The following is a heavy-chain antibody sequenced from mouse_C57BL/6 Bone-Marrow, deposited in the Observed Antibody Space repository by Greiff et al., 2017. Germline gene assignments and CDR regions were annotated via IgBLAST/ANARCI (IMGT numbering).Heavy chain of an antibody. Sequence: VQLQQSGAELVRPGASVKLSCKASGYTFTDYYINWVKQRPGQGLEWIARIYPGSGNTYYNEKFKGKATLTAEKSSSTAYMQLSSLTSEDSAVYFCARGLRVKNYFDYWGQGTTLTVSS. CDR1: GYTFTDYY. D-gene: IGHD2-2*01. J-gene: IGHJ2*01. CDR2: IYPGSGNT. V-gene: IGHV1-76*01. CDR3: ARGLRVKNYFDY.